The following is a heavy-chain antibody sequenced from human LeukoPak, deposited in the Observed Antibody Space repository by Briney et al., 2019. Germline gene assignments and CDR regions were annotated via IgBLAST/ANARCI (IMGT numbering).Heavy chain of an antibody. CDR2: MNPNSGNT. CDR1: GYTFTSYD. D-gene: IGHD2-2*01. CDR3: ARRGRVVVPDYYYYYYMDV. V-gene: IGHV1-8*03. J-gene: IGHJ6*03. Sequence: ASVKVSCKASGYTFTSYDINWVRQATGQGLEWMGWMNPNSGNTGYAQKFQGRVTITRNTSISIAYMELSSLRSEDTAVYYCARRGRVVVPDYYYYYYMDVWGKGTTVTVSS.